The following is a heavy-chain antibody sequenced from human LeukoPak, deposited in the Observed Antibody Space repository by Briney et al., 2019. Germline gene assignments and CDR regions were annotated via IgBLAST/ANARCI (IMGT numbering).Heavy chain of an antibody. J-gene: IGHJ2*01. V-gene: IGHV4-34*01. CDR1: GGSFSGNY. Sequence: SETLSLTCAVYGGSFSGNYWSWIRQPPGKGLEWIGEINHSGSTNYNPSLKSRVTISVDKSKNQFSLKLSSVTAADTAVYYCARDQEYYYDSSGRYFDLWGRGTLVTVSS. CDR2: INHSGST. CDR3: ARDQEYYYDSSGRYFDL. D-gene: IGHD3-22*01.